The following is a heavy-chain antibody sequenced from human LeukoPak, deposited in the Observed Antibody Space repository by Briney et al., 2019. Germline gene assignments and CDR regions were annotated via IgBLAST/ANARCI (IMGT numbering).Heavy chain of an antibody. V-gene: IGHV1-18*01. D-gene: IGHD6-25*01. CDR3: PRPGISAYYYYMDV. CDR2: ISAYNGKT. Sequence: ASVKVSCKASGYTFTSYGISWVRQAPGQGVEWMGWISAYNGKTNYYQKLQGRVTMTTDTSTSKDFKELMSLRSDDKAVYYCPRPGISAYYYYMDVWGKGTPVTVSS. J-gene: IGHJ6*03. CDR1: GYTFTSYG.